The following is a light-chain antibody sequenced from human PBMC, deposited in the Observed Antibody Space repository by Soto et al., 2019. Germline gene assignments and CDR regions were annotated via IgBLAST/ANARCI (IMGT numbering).Light chain of an antibody. Sequence: QSVLTQSPSASASLGASVKLTCTLSSGHSSYAIAWHQKQPGKGPRYLMDLNNDGSHTKGDGIPDRFSGSSSGAERYLIISSLQSEDEADYYCQTWGTGFQXFGGGTXLTVL. J-gene: IGLJ2*01. V-gene: IGLV4-69*01. CDR2: LNNDGSH. CDR1: SGHSSYA. CDR3: QTWGTGFQX.